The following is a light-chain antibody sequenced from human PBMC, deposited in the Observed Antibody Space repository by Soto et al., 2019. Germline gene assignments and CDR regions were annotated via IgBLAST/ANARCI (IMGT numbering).Light chain of an antibody. Sequence: EIVMTQSPATLSVSPGERATLSCRASQTVSNYLLWYQQKPGQAPRLLIYDASNRATGIPARFSGSGSETDFTLTISSLEPEDVAVYYCQQRMNWPLTFGQGTRLRL. CDR3: QQRMNWPLT. CDR2: DAS. J-gene: IGKJ5*01. CDR1: QTVSNY. V-gene: IGKV3-11*01.